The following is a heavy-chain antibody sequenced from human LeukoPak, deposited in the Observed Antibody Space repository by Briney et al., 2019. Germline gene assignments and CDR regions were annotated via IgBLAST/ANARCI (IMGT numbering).Heavy chain of an antibody. J-gene: IGHJ4*02. CDR2: IYYSGST. V-gene: IGHV4-59*08. CDR1: GGSFSGYY. CDR3: ARRRRDGYNSSFDY. Sequence: SETLSLTCAVYGGSFSGYYWSWIRQPPGKGLEWIGYIYYSGSTNYNPSLKSRVTISVDTSKNQFSLKLSSVTAADTAVYYCARRRRDGYNSSFDYWGQGTLVTVSS. D-gene: IGHD5-12*01.